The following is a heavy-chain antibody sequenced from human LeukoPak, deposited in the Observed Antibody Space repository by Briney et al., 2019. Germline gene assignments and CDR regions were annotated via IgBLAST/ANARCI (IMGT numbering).Heavy chain of an antibody. D-gene: IGHD5-18*01. CDR1: GLTFNKAW. CDR3: TTDLAAMVRPVDY. V-gene: IGHV3-15*01. Sequence: PGGSLRLSCAASGLTFNKAWMGWVRQAPGKGLENIGRIKSKTDGGTTDYTAPVKGRFTISRDDSKNTLDLQMNSLKIEDTAVYYCTTDLAAMVRPVDYWGQGTLVTVSS. CDR2: IKSKTDGGTT. J-gene: IGHJ4*02.